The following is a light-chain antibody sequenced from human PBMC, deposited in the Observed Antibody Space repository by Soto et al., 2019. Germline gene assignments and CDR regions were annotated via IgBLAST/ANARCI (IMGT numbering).Light chain of an antibody. CDR1: QSLLHRDGKTY. Sequence: DIVMTQTPLSLSVTPGQPASMSCRSSQSLLHRDGKTYLYWYVQKSGQPPQLLIYEVSNRFSGVTDRFSGSGSGTDFTLEISRVESEDVGVYYCMESIQLPLAFGGGTKVEIK. J-gene: IGKJ4*01. CDR3: MESIQLPLA. V-gene: IGKV2D-29*01. CDR2: EVS.